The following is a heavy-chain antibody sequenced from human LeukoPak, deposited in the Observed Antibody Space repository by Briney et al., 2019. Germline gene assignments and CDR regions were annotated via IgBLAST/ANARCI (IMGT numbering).Heavy chain of an antibody. CDR3: ARVLSGSWDWFDP. Sequence: PGGSLRLSCAASGFTFSSYSMNWVRQAPGKGLEWVSSIISGRSYIYYADSVKGRFTISRDNAMNTVYLQMNSLRAEDTAVYYCARVLSGSWDWFDPWGQGTLVTVSS. V-gene: IGHV3-21*06. J-gene: IGHJ5*02. CDR1: GFTFSSYS. D-gene: IGHD3-22*01. CDR2: IISGRSYI.